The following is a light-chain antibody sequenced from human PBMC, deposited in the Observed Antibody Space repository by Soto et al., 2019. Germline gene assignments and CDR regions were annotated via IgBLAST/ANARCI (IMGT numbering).Light chain of an antibody. CDR3: LSHSGSSNV. V-gene: IGLV2-8*01. Sequence: QSALTQPPSASGSPGQSVAISCTGTSRDVGASDYVSWYQQHSGKAPKLLLYEVNKRPSGVPDGFSGSKSGNTASLTVSALQADDEADYYCLSHSGSSNVLGTGTKLTVL. CDR1: SRDVGASDY. CDR2: EVN. J-gene: IGLJ1*01.